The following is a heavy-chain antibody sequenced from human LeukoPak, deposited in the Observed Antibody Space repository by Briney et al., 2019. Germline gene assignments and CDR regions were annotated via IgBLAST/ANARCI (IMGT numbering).Heavy chain of an antibody. Sequence: PSETLSLTCTVSGDSVSNGNYYWSWLRQPPGKALEWIGYIYYTGKTYYNPSLEGRVTILVDTSRNHFSVKLSSVTAADTAVYYCARVGATPFLYRTGGHYYYYGMDVWGQGTTVTVSS. CDR1: GDSVSNGNYY. CDR3: ARVGATPFLYRTGGHYYYYGMDV. D-gene: IGHD1-26*01. J-gene: IGHJ6*02. V-gene: IGHV4-61*03. CDR2: IYYTGKT.